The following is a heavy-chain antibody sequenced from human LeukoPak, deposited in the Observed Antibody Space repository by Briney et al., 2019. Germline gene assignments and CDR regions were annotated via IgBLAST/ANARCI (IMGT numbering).Heavy chain of an antibody. J-gene: IGHJ3*02. D-gene: IGHD3-3*01. CDR1: VFTFSSYW. CDR2: INSDARNT. Sequence: GGSLRLSCAASVFTFSSYWMYWVPQAPGKGLVWVSRINSDARNTNYADSVQGRFTISRDNAKNTPYLQMNSLRVEDTAVYSCASGIGVGDSFDIWGQGTMVTVSS. V-gene: IGHV3-74*01. CDR3: ASGIGVGDSFDI.